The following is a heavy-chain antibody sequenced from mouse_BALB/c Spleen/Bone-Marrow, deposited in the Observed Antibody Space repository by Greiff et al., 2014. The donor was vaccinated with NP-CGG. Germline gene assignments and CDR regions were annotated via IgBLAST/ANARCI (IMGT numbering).Heavy chain of an antibody. CDR1: GYTFTDYY. D-gene: IGHD3-3*01. CDR3: ARSRYFDN. CDR2: INPNTDGT. J-gene: IGHJ2*01. V-gene: IGHV1-26*01. Sequence: VQLQQSGPELVKPGTSVKMSCKASGYTFTDYYMMWVRQSHGKSLEWIGHINPNTDGTFYNQKFKGKATLTVDKSSSTAYVQLNSLTSEDSAVYYCARSRYFDNWGQGTTLAVSS.